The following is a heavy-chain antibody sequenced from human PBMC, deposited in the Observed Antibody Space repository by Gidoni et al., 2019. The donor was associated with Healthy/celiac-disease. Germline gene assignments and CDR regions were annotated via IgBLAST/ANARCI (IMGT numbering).Heavy chain of an antibody. Sequence: EVQLVESGGGLVQPGGSLRLSCAASGFTLSSYSMNWVRQAPGKGLEWVSYISSSSSTIYYADSVKGRFTISRDNAKNSLYLQMNSLRAEDTAVYYCAPEGIEARYFDAFDYWGQGTLVTVSS. CDR1: GFTLSSYS. CDR2: ISSSSSTI. CDR3: APEGIEARYFDAFDY. D-gene: IGHD3-9*01. J-gene: IGHJ4*02. V-gene: IGHV3-48*04.